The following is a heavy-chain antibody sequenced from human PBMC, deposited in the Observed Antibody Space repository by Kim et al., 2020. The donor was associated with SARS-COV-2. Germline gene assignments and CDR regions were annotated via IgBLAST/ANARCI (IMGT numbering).Heavy chain of an antibody. CDR2: IYPGDSDT. V-gene: IGHV5-51*01. CDR3: ARPEDWGGYSYGYSNDAFDI. Sequence: GESLKISCKGSGYSFTSYWIGWVRQMPGKGLEWMGIIYPGDSDTRYSPSFQGQVTISADKSISTAYLQWSSLKASDTAMYYCARPEDWGGYSYGYSNDAFDIWGQGTMVTVSS. CDR1: GYSFTSYW. D-gene: IGHD5-18*01. J-gene: IGHJ3*02.